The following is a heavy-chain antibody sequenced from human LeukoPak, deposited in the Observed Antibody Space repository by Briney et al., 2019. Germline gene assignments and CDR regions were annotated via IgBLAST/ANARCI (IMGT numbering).Heavy chain of an antibody. D-gene: IGHD3-3*01. Sequence: ASVKVSCKASGYTFTGYYMHWVRQAPGQGFEWMGWINPNSGGTNYAQKFQGRVTMTRDTSISTAYMELSRLRSDDTAVYYCARATSGRNFWSGYYKGFDYWGQGTLVTVSS. V-gene: IGHV1-2*02. CDR3: ARATSGRNFWSGYYKGFDY. CDR2: INPNSGGT. J-gene: IGHJ4*02. CDR1: GYTFTGYY.